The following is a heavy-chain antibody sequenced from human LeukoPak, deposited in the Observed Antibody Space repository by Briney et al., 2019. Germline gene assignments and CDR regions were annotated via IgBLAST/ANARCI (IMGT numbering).Heavy chain of an antibody. CDR2: IYHSGST. V-gene: IGHV4-4*02. D-gene: IGHD3-3*01. J-gene: IGHJ3*02. CDR1: GGSISSSNW. Sequence: SGTLSLTCAVSGGSISSSNWWSWVRQPPGKGLEWIGEIYHSGSTNYNPSLKGRVTISVDTSKNQFSLKLSSVTAADTAVYYCARGAVDEWFSDAFDIWGQGTLVTVSS. CDR3: ARGAVDEWFSDAFDI.